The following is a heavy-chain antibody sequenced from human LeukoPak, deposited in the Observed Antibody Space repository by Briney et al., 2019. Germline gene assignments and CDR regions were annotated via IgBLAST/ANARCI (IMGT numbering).Heavy chain of an antibody. CDR1: GYSITSYW. CDR2: IYPGDSDT. Sequence: GKSLKISCKGSGYSITSYWIGWVRQMPGKLLEWMGIIYPGDSDTRYSPSFQGQVTISADKSISTAYLHSSSRTASDTAMYYRAREALYGDSLDYWGQGTLVTVSS. D-gene: IGHD4-17*01. CDR3: AREALYGDSLDY. V-gene: IGHV5-51*01. J-gene: IGHJ4*02.